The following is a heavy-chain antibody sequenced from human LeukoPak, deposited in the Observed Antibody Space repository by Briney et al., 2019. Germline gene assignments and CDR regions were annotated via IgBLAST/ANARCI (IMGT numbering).Heavy chain of an antibody. CDR1: GYTFTSYG. V-gene: IGHV1-18*01. CDR2: ISAYNGNT. D-gene: IGHD6-13*01. CDR3: ASSSLTAWAFDI. J-gene: IGHJ3*02. Sequence: ASAKVSCKASGYTFTSYGISWVRQAPGQGLEWMGWISAYNGNTNYAQKLQGRVTMTTDTSTSTAYMELRSLRSDDTAVYYCASSSLTAWAFDIWGQGTMVTVSS.